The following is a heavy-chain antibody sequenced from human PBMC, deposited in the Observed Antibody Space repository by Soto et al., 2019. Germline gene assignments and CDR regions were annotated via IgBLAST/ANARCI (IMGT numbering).Heavy chain of an antibody. CDR3: ARRSSSWYGSWFDP. Sequence: QVQLQQWGAGLLKPSETLSLTCAVYGGSFSGYYWSWIRQPPGKGLEWIGEINHSGSTNYNPSLKSRVTISVDTSKNQFSLKLSSVTAADTAVYYCARRSSSWYGSWFDPWGQGTLVTVSS. CDR1: GGSFSGYY. CDR2: INHSGST. J-gene: IGHJ5*02. V-gene: IGHV4-34*01. D-gene: IGHD6-13*01.